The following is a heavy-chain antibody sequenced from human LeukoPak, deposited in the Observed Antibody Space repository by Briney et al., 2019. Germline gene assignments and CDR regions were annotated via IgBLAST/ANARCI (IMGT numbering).Heavy chain of an antibody. J-gene: IGHJ6*04. CDR1: GFTFSTHA. V-gene: IGHV3-23*01. CDR3: AELGITMIGGV. Sequence: GGSLRLSCAASGFTFSTHAMTWVRQAPGKGLEWVSTISGSGDRTDFPDSVKGRFTISRDNAKNSLYLQMNSLRAEDTAVYYCAELGITMIGGVWGKGTTVTISS. D-gene: IGHD3-10*02. CDR2: ISGSGDRT.